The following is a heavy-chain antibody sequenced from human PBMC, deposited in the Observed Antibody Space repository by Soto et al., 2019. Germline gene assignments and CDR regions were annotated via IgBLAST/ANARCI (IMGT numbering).Heavy chain of an antibody. D-gene: IGHD6-19*01. CDR1: GFTFSSYA. Sequence: EVQLLESGGGLVQPGGSLRLSCAASGFTFSSYAMTWVRQAPGKGLEWVSVISGSGGSTYYADSVKGRFTISRDNSKNTLYLQMNSLRAEDTAVYYCARRSSGWYFDYWGQGTPVTVSS. CDR2: ISGSGGST. CDR3: ARRSSGWYFDY. V-gene: IGHV3-23*01. J-gene: IGHJ4*02.